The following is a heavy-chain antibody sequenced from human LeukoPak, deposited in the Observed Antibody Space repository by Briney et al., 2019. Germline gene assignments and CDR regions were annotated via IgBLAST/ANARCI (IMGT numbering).Heavy chain of an antibody. V-gene: IGHV3-48*02. CDR3: ARVLGDIVVVPAAKVSGYYYYYGMDV. J-gene: IGHJ6*02. Sequence: GGSLRLSCAASGFTFSSYSMNWVRQAPGKGLEWVSYISSSSSTIYYADSVKGRFTISRDNAKNSLYLQMNSLRDEDTAVYYCARVLGDIVVVPAAKVSGYYYYYGMDVWGQGTTVTVSS. CDR1: GFTFSSYS. D-gene: IGHD2-2*01. CDR2: ISSSSSTI.